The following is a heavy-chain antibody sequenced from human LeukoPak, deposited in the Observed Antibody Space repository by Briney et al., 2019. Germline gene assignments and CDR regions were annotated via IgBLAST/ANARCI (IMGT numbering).Heavy chain of an antibody. J-gene: IGHJ4*02. Sequence: QAGGSLRLSCAVSGLTFRDYWMSWVRQAPGKGLEWVANIKDDGSETYYVDSVKGRFTISRDNTKNSLYLQMDSLRAEDSAIYYCASELKRLWRDYLDNWGQGALVTVSS. CDR2: IKDDGSET. CDR3: ASELKRLWRDYLDN. CDR1: GLTFRDYW. V-gene: IGHV3-7*01. D-gene: IGHD2/OR15-2a*01.